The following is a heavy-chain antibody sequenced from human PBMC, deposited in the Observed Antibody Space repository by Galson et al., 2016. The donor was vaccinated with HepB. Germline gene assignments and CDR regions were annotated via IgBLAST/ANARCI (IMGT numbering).Heavy chain of an antibody. D-gene: IGHD2-8*01. CDR2: INPNSGGT. Sequence: SVKVSCKASGYTFTGYYMHWVRQAPGQGLEWMGWINPNSGGTNYGQKFQGRVTLTTDTSTSTAYMELRSLRSDDSAVYYCARDPLGYCTNTNCHTGDWFDPWGQGTLVTVSS. CDR1: GYTFTGYY. J-gene: IGHJ5*02. V-gene: IGHV1-2*02. CDR3: ARDPLGYCTNTNCHTGDWFDP.